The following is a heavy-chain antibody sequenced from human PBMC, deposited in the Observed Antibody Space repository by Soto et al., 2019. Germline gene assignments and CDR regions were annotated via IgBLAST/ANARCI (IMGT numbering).Heavy chain of an antibody. CDR3: ARHLSNSWTENFDN. D-gene: IGHD6-13*01. CDR2: IYPGDSDT. J-gene: IGHJ4*02. Sequence: GESLKISCKGSGYSFTSYWIGWVRQMPGKGLEWMGIIYPGDSDTRYSPSFQGQVTISADKSISTAYLQWSSLKASDTAMYYCARHLSNSWTENFDNCGQEALLTISS. CDR1: GYSFTSYW. V-gene: IGHV5-51*01.